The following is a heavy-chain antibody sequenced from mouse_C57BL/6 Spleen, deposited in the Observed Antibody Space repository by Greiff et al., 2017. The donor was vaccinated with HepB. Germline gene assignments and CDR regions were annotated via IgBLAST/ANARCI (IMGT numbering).Heavy chain of an antibody. J-gene: IGHJ2*01. CDR2: INPNNGGT. CDR1: GYTFTDYN. V-gene: IGHV1-18*01. D-gene: IGHD2-5*01. CDR3: ARRYYSNSYYFDY. Sequence: VQLQQSGPELVKPGASVKIPCKASGYTFTDYNMDWVKQSHGKSLEWIGDINPNNGGTIYNQKFKGKATLTVDKSSSTAYMELRSLTSEDTAVYYCARRYYSNSYYFDYWGQGTTLTVSS.